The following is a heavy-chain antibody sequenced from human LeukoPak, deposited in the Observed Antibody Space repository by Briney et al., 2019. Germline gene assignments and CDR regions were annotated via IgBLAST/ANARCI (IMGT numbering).Heavy chain of an antibody. CDR2: INDRGGYI. D-gene: IGHD6-19*01. J-gene: IGHJ4*02. V-gene: IGHV3-23*01. CDR3: VRERDRGIDVADDFDY. Sequence: GGSLRLSCAASGFSFSMYSMAWVRQAPGKGLEWVSVINDRGGYIQDADSVRGRFTISRDNYQNTLFLQMNSLRAEDTAVYYCVRERDRGIDVADDFDYWGQGTLVTVSS. CDR1: GFSFSMYS.